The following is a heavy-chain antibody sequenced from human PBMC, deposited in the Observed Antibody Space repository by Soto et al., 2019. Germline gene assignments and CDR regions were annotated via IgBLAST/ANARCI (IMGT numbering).Heavy chain of an antibody. J-gene: IGHJ3*02. Sequence: QVQLEQSGAEVKKPGSSVKVSCKASGGTFSSYAISWVRQAPGQGLEWMGGIIPIFGTANYAQKFQGRVTITADESTSTAYMELSSLRSEDTAVYYCARDPRRDGYNRQAFDIWGQGTMVTVSS. CDR3: ARDPRRDGYNRQAFDI. CDR1: GGTFSSYA. CDR2: IIPIFGTA. V-gene: IGHV1-69*01. D-gene: IGHD5-12*01.